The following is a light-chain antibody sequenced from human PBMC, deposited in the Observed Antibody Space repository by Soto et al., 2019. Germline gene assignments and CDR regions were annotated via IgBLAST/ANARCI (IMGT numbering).Light chain of an antibody. V-gene: IGKV3-15*01. CDR3: QQYNNWPRT. Sequence: EIVMTQSPATLSVSPGERATFSCRASQSVSSNLAWYQQKPGQAPRLLIFGASTRVTGIPARFSGSGSGTEFTLTISSLQSEDFAVYFCQQYNNWPRTFGQGTKVELK. J-gene: IGKJ1*01. CDR1: QSVSSN. CDR2: GAS.